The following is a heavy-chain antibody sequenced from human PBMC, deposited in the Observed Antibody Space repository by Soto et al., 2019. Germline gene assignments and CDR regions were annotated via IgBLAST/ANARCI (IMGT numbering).Heavy chain of an antibody. CDR2: IKSKTDGGTT. J-gene: IGHJ4*02. D-gene: IGHD6-13*01. CDR3: KTEGDITSSCLNY. CDR1: GFSFINAW. V-gene: IGHV3-15*01. Sequence: GGSLRLSCAASGFSFINAWMTWVRQAPGKGLEWVGRIKSKTDGGTTDYAAPVTDRFTISRDDSKNTLYLQMSSLKTENTAVYYCKTEGDITSSCLNYWGQGTLVTVSS.